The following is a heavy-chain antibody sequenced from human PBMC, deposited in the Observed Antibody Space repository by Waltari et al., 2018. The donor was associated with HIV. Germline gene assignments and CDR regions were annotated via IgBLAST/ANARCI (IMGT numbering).Heavy chain of an antibody. CDR3: TYIPPSTTVTTHYYGMDV. J-gene: IGHJ6*02. Sequence: EVQLVESGGGLVQPGGSLKSSCAASGFTFSGSAMHLGRQASWKGVEWVGRIRSKANSYATAYAASVKGRFTISRDDSKNTAYLQMNSLKTEDTAVYYCTYIPPSTTVTTHYYGMDVWGQGTTVTVSS. CDR2: IRSKANSYAT. V-gene: IGHV3-73*02. D-gene: IGHD4-17*01. CDR1: GFTFSGSA.